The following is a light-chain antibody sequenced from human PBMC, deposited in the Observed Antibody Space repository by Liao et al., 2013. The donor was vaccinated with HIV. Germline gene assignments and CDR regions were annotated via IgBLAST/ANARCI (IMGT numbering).Light chain of an antibody. CDR3: QVWDGSSDHWV. CDR1: NIGTKS. V-gene: IGLV3-21*04. CDR2: YDS. Sequence: YVLTQPPSVSVAPGKTARITCGGNNIGTKSVHWFQQKPGQAPVVVITYDSGRPSGIPERISGSNSGNTATLTISRVEVGDEAAYYCQVWDGSSDHWVFGGGTKADRR. J-gene: IGLJ3*02.